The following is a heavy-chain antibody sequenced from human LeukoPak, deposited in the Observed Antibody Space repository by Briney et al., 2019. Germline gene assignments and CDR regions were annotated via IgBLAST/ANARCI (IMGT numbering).Heavy chain of an antibody. Sequence: PGGSLRLSCAASGFTFSSYAMSWVRQAPGKGLEWASAISGSGGSTYYADSVKGRFTISRDNSKNTLYLQMNSLKAEDTAVYYCAKEPYSGYDLHYWGQGTLVTVSS. CDR3: AKEPYSGYDLHY. J-gene: IGHJ4*02. V-gene: IGHV3-23*01. CDR1: GFTFSSYA. CDR2: ISGSGGST. D-gene: IGHD5-12*01.